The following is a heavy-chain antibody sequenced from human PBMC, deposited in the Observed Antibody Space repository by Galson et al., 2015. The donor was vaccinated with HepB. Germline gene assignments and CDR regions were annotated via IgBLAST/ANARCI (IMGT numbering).Heavy chain of an antibody. CDR1: GYTFTSYY. CDR2: INPSGGST. D-gene: IGHD6-13*01. Sequence: SVKVSCKASGYTFTSYYMHWVRQAPGQGLEWMGIINPSGGSTSYAQKFQGRVTMTRDTSTSTVYMELSSLRSEDTAVYYCARDRNVIAASSYYYMDVWGKGTTVTVSS. J-gene: IGHJ6*03. V-gene: IGHV1-46*03. CDR3: ARDRNVIAASSYYYMDV.